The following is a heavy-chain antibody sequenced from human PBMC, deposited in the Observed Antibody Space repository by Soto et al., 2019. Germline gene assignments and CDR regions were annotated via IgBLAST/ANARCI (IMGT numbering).Heavy chain of an antibody. CDR3: ARAPVGGLRNAFDI. V-gene: IGHV3-21*01. CDR1: GFTFSSYS. J-gene: IGHJ3*02. D-gene: IGHD4-17*01. CDR2: ISSSSSYI. Sequence: PGGSLRLSCAASGFTFSSYSMNWVRQAPGKGLEWVSSISSSSSYIYYADSVKGRFTISRDNAKNSLYLQMNSLRAEDTAVYYCARAPVGGLRNAFDIWGQGTMVTVSS.